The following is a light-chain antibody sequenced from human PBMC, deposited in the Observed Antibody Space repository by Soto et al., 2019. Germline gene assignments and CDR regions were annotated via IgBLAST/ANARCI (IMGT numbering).Light chain of an antibody. V-gene: IGLV2-14*01. Sequence: QSALTQPASVSGSPGQSITISCTGTSSDVGGYNYISWFQQYPGQAPKLMIYDVTKRPSGVSSRFSGSKSGNTASLTISGLQAEDEADYYCSSYTSATTYVFGTGTKLTVL. CDR1: SSDVGGYNY. J-gene: IGLJ1*01. CDR2: DVT. CDR3: SSYTSATTYV.